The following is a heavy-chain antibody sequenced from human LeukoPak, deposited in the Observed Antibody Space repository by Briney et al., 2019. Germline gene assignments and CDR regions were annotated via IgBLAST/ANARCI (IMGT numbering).Heavy chain of an antibody. J-gene: IGHJ6*03. CDR2: IYYTGTA. CDR3: ARLTGPYYYYYMDV. CDR1: GGSISSYY. Sequence: SETLSLTCTVSGGSISSYYWSWLRQPPGKGLEWIGYIYYTGTANYNPSLKSRVTISVDTSKNQFSLKVSSVTAADTAVYYCARLTGPYYYYYMDVWGEGTTVTISS. D-gene: IGHD3-9*01. V-gene: IGHV4-59*01.